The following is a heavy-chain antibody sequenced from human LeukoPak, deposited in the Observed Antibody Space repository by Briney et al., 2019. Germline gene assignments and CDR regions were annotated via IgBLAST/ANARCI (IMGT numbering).Heavy chain of an antibody. V-gene: IGHV3-11*01. Sequence: GGSLRLSCAASGFTFSDYYMSWIRQAPGKVLEWVSYISSSGSTIYYADSVKGRFTISRDNAKNSLYLQMNSLRAEDTAVYYCARDLRRHTAMPRDDAFDIWGQGTMVTVSS. CDR2: ISSSGSTI. CDR3: ARDLRRHTAMPRDDAFDI. D-gene: IGHD5-18*01. CDR1: GFTFSDYY. J-gene: IGHJ3*02.